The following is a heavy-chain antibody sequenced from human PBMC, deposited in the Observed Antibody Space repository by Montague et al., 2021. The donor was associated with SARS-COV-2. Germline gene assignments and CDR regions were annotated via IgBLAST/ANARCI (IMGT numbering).Heavy chain of an antibody. CDR2: IKEDGSEK. V-gene: IGHV3-7*01. J-gene: IGHJ4*02. Sequence: SLRLSCAASGFTFSSYWMSWVRQAPGKELEWVANIKEDGSEKKYVGSVKGRFTISRDNAKDSLYLQMNSLRAEDTAVYYCAREYFDNSGMGHYWGQGTLVTVSS. CDR3: AREYFDNSGMGHY. CDR1: GFTFSSYW. D-gene: IGHD3-22*01.